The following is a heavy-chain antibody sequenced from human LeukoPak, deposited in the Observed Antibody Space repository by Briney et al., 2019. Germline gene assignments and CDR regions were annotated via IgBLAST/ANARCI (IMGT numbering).Heavy chain of an antibody. D-gene: IGHD2/OR15-2a*01. CDR2: TCYRSKWYN. V-gene: IGHV6-1*01. CDR1: GVNVSSDSAA. Sequence: SQTLSLTCAISGVNVSSDSAAWSWIRQSPSRVLEWLGRTCYRSKWYNEYAISVKSRMTINPYTSQIQFTLQLNTVTHEDTAVYFCASGVHYYYFDYWGQGTLLTVSS. CDR3: ASGVHYYYFDY. J-gene: IGHJ4*02.